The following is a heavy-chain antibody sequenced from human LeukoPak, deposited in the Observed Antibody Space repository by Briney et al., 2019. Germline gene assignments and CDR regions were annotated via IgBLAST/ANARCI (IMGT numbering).Heavy chain of an antibody. CDR2: IYTSGST. D-gene: IGHD5-18*01. CDR3: ARFSYGYDYYYGMDV. CDR1: GGSISSGSYY. Sequence: SQTLSLTCTVSGGSISSGSYYWSWIRQPAGKGLEWIGRIYTSGSTNYNPSLKSRVTISVDTSKSQFSLKLSSVTAADTAVYYCARFSYGYDYYYGMDVWGQGTTVTVSS. J-gene: IGHJ6*02. V-gene: IGHV4-61*02.